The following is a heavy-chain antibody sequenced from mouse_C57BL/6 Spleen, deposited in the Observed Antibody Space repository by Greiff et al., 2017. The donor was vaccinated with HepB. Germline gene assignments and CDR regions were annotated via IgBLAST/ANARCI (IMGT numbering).Heavy chain of an antibody. Sequence: EVQLVESGGGLVKPGGSLKLSCAASGFTFSSYAMSWVRQTPEKRLEWVATISDGGSYTYYPDNVKGRFTISRDNAKNNLYLQMSHLKSEDTAMYYCARDYYYGSSYKGYFDVWGTVTTVTVSS. J-gene: IGHJ1*03. CDR3: ARDYYYGSSYKGYFDV. D-gene: IGHD1-1*01. CDR2: ISDGGSYT. CDR1: GFTFSSYA. V-gene: IGHV5-4*01.